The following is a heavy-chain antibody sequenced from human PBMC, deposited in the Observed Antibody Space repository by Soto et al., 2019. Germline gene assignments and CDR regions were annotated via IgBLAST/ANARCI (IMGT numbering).Heavy chain of an antibody. V-gene: IGHV4-59*01. CDR1: GGSINNYS. D-gene: IGHD3-10*01. J-gene: IGHJ6*02. CDR2: INDSGST. CDR3: ASRLTMVRGYGMDV. Sequence: SETLSLTCTVSGGSINNYSWSWLRQPPGKGLEWIGYINDSGSTNYNASLKSRVTRSIDTSENQFSLKLSSVTAADTAVYYCASRLTMVRGYGMDVWGLGTTVSVSS.